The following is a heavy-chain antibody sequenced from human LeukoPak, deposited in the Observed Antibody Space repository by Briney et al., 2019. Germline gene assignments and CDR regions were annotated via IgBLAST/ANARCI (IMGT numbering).Heavy chain of an antibody. CDR3: ARRVVAATRYNWFDP. CDR1: GGSISSCSYY. CDR2: IYYSGST. Sequence: SETLSLTCTVSGGSISSCSYYWGWIRQPPGKGLEWIGSIYYSGSTYYNPSLKSRVTISVDTSKNQFSLKLSSVTAADTAVYYCARRVVAATRYNWFDPWGQGTLVTVSS. J-gene: IGHJ5*02. D-gene: IGHD2-15*01. V-gene: IGHV4-39*07.